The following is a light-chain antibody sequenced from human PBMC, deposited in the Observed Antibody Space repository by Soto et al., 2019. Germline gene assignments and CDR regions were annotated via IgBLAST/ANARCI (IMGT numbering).Light chain of an antibody. CDR1: QSVSRH. CDR2: DAS. V-gene: IGKV3-11*01. J-gene: IGKJ4*01. CDR3: RHRSIWPLT. Sequence: EIVLTQSPATLSLSPGARATLSCRASQSVSRHLAWYQQRPGQTPRLIIYDASIRATDIPARFSGSGSATDFTLTITSLEPEDFAVYYCRHRSIWPLTFGGGTKVEI.